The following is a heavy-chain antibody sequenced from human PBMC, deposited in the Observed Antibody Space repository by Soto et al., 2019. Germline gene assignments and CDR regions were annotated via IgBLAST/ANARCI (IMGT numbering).Heavy chain of an antibody. Sequence: EVQLVESGGGLVQPGGSLRLSCAASGFTFSSYWMSWVRQAPGKGLEWVANIKQDGSEKYYVDSVKGRFTISRDNAKNSLYLQMNSLRAEDTAVYYCARASVGSSWYGQTGYYYGMDVWGQGTTVTVSS. CDR1: GFTFSSYW. V-gene: IGHV3-7*03. D-gene: IGHD6-13*01. CDR2: IKQDGSEK. J-gene: IGHJ6*02. CDR3: ARASVGSSWYGQTGYYYGMDV.